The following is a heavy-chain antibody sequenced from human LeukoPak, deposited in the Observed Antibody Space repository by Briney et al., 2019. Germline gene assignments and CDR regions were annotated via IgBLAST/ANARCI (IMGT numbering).Heavy chain of an antibody. Sequence: GGSLRLSCAASGFTFRSYAMHWVRQAPGKGLEYVSAISQNGDGTYYANSVKGRFTISRDNSKNTVYLQTGSLRAEDTAVYYCATMSLGTWGQGTLVTVSS. D-gene: IGHD1-26*01. CDR1: GFTFRSYA. CDR2: ISQNGDGT. J-gene: IGHJ5*02. V-gene: IGHV3-64*01. CDR3: ATMSLGT.